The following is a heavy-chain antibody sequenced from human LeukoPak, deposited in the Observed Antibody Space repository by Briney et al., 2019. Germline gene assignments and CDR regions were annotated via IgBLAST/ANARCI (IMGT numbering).Heavy chain of an antibody. D-gene: IGHD1-7*01. Sequence: MASETLSLTCTVSGGSISSSSYYWGWIRQPPGKGLEWIGSIYYSGSTYYNPSLKSRVTISVDTSKNQFSLKLSSVTAADTAVYYCARDVITGTNWFDPWGQGTLVTVSS. CDR1: GGSISSSSYY. CDR2: IYYSGST. CDR3: ARDVITGTNWFDP. V-gene: IGHV4-39*07. J-gene: IGHJ5*02.